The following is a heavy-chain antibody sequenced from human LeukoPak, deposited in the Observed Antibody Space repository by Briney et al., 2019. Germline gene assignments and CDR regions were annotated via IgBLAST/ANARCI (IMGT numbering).Heavy chain of an antibody. J-gene: IGHJ4*02. V-gene: IGHV4-61*02. CDR3: ARVCIAARLGFWCY. D-gene: IGHD6-6*01. CDR1: GGSISSGSYY. Sequence: KASETLSLTCTVSGGSISSGSYYWSWIRQPAGKGLEWIGRIYTSGSTNYNPSLKSRVTISVDTSKNQFSLKLSSVTAADTAVYYCARVCIAARLGFWCYWGQGTLVTVSS. CDR2: IYTSGST.